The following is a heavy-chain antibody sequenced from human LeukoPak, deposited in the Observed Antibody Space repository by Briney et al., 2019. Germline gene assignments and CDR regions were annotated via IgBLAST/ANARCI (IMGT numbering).Heavy chain of an antibody. J-gene: IGHJ4*02. D-gene: IGHD3-16*02. CDR2: IYASGNI. V-gene: IGHV4-4*07. CDR1: GGSISSYY. CDR3: ARDQGVSWFDF. Sequence: KPSETLSLTCTVSGGSISSYYWNWIRQPAGKELEWNGRIYASGNINYNPSLRSRISMSIDTSKNEFSLKLSSVTAADTAVYFCARDQGVSWFDFWGQGTLVTVSS.